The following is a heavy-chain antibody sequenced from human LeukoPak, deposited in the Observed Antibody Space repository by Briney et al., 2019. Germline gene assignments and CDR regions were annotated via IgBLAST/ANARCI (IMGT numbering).Heavy chain of an antibody. D-gene: IGHD2-2*01. CDR1: GFTFSSHA. V-gene: IGHV3-23*01. J-gene: IGHJ4*02. CDR3: ASIVFLPAAMYGDSDGGGDY. Sequence: PEGSLRLSCAASGFTFSSHAMSWVRQAPGKGLEWVSTISGSGGNTYYADSVKGRITISRDNSKNTLYLQMNSLRAEDTAVYYCASIVFLPAAMYGDSDGGGDYWGQGTLVTVSS. CDR2: ISGSGGNT.